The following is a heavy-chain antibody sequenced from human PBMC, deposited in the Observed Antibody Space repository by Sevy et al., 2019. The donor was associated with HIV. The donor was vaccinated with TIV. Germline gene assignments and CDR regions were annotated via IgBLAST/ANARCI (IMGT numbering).Heavy chain of an antibody. CDR3: AKDAYYYNSSGYSMSQWYYGMDV. CDR1: GFTFNTYA. Sequence: GGSLRRSCAASGFTFNTYAMSWVRQAPGKGLEWVSDLSGSGRDTYYADSVKGRFTISRDNSKNTVYLQMNSLRAEDTAVYYCAKDAYYYNSSGYSMSQWYYGMDVWGQGTTVTVSS. J-gene: IGHJ6*02. V-gene: IGHV3-23*01. CDR2: LSGSGRDT. D-gene: IGHD3-22*01.